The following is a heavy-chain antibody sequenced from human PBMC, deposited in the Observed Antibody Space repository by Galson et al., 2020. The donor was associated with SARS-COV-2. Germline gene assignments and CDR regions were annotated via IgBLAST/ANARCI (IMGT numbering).Heavy chain of an antibody. D-gene: IGHD3-10*01. J-gene: IGHJ4*01. V-gene: IGHV5-51*01. CDR1: GYNFARYW. CDR3: ARLDGSGSYSLPDY. CDR2: IYPGDSDT. Sequence: HGESLKISCQGSGYNFARYWIGWVRQMPGKGLEWMGIIYPGDSDTRYSPSFEGQVIISADKSISTAYLQWSSVKASDTAIYYCARLDGSGSYSLPDYWGQGTPATVSS.